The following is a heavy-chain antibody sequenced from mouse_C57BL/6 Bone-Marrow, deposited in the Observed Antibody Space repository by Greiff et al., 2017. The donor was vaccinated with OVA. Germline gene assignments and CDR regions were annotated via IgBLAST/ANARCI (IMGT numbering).Heavy chain of an antibody. CDR3: TRREALYQDY. Sequence: VQLVESGAELARPGASVKLSCKASGYTFTSYGMRWVKQRTGQGLEWIGEIYPRTGNTYYNEKFKGKATLTADKSSSTAYMELRSLTSEDSAVYFCTRREALYQDYWGEGTTLTVSS. D-gene: IGHD2-12*01. CDR2: IYPRTGNT. V-gene: IGHV1-81*01. J-gene: IGHJ2*01. CDR1: GYTFTSYG.